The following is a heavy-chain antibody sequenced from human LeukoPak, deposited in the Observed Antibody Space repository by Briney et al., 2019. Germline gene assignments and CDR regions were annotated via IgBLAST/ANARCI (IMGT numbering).Heavy chain of an antibody. D-gene: IGHD5-12*01. J-gene: IGHJ3*02. CDR1: GFTFSNDW. CDR2: IKSTVDGGTT. V-gene: IGHV3-15*07. CDR3: TTGGNVIVANTHTFDI. Sequence: PGGSLRLSCAASGFTFSNDWMNWVRQAPGKGLEWVGRIKSTVDGGTTDYAAPVKGRFTVSRDDSKNTVYLEMKSLKTEDTAVYYCTTGGNVIVANTHTFDIWGQGTMVTVSS.